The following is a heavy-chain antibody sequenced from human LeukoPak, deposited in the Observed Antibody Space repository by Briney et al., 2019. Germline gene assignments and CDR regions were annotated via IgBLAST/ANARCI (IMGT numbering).Heavy chain of an antibody. V-gene: IGHV1-46*01. J-gene: IGHJ4*02. D-gene: IGHD7-27*01. CDR1: GYTFINYY. CDR2: INPSSGAT. Sequence: AASVTVSCKASGYTFINYYMHWVRQAPGQGLEWMGIINPSSGATTYAQKFQGRVTKTRDMSTSALYVELSSLRSEDTALYYCARGVTGDGLDYWGQGTLVTVSS. CDR3: ARGVTGDGLDY.